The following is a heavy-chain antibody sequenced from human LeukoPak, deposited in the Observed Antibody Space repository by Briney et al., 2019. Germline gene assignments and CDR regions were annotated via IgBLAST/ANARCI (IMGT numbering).Heavy chain of an antibody. CDR2: IYYSGST. CDR3: ARGIGYYFDY. V-gene: IGHV4-61*08. CDR1: GGSISSGDYY. J-gene: IGHJ4*02. D-gene: IGHD3-10*01. Sequence: SETLSLTCTVSGGSISSGDYYWSWIRQPPGKGLEWIGYIYYSGSTNYNPSLKSRVTISVDTSKNQFSLKLSSVTAADTAVYYCARGIGYYFDYWGQGTLVTVSS.